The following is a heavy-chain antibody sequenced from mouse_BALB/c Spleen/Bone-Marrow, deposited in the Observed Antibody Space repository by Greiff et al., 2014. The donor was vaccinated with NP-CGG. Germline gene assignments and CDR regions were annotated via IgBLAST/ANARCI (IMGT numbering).Heavy chain of an antibody. V-gene: IGHV5-6*01. Sequence: VQLKESGGDLVKPGGSLKLSCAASGFTFSSYGMSWVRQTPDKRLEWVATISSGGSYTYYPDSVKGRFTISRDNAKNTLYLQMSSLKSEDTAMYYCARQTLMVTTDYWGQGTTLTVSS. D-gene: IGHD2-3*01. CDR3: ARQTLMVTTDY. CDR2: ISSGGSYT. J-gene: IGHJ2*01. CDR1: GFTFSSYG.